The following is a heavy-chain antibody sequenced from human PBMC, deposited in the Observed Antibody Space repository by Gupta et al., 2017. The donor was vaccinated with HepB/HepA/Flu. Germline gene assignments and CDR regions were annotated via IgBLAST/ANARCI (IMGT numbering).Heavy chain of an antibody. J-gene: IGHJ2*01. D-gene: IGHD6-13*01. CDR1: GYTFTSYG. Sequence: QVKLVQSGAEVKKPGASVKVSCKASGYTFTSYGISWARQAPGQGLEWMGWISAYNGNTNYAQKLQGRVTMTTDTSTSTAYMELRSLRSDDTAVYYCARVEQQLVRYWYFDLWGRGTLVTVSS. CDR2: ISAYNGNT. V-gene: IGHV1-18*01. CDR3: ARVEQQLVRYWYFDL.